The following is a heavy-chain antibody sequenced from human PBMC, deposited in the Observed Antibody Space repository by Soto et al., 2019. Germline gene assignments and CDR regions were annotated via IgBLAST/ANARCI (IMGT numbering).Heavy chain of an antibody. CDR2: IYYSGST. J-gene: IGHJ6*02. CDR1: GGSISGGVYY. V-gene: IGHV4-31*03. D-gene: IGHD6-19*01. Sequence: SETLSLTCTVSGGSISGGVYYWSWIRHHPGKGLEWIGYIYYSGSTYYNPSLKSRVTISVDTSKNQFSLKLSSVTAADTAVYYCARKKTYSSGWYYYYGMDVWGQGTTVTVSS. CDR3: ARKKTYSSGWYYYYGMDV.